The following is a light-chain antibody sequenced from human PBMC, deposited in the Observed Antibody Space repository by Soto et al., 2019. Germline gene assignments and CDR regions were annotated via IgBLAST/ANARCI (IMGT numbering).Light chain of an antibody. J-gene: IGKJ1*01. Sequence: FVLTQSPVTLSLSPGEGATLSCRASQSVGSTCLAWYQQKPGQAPRLLIYDTSSRATGIPARFSGSESGTDFTLTISGLETEDFAVYYCQQCGVSPWTFGQGTKVEI. CDR3: QQCGVSPWT. CDR2: DTS. CDR1: QSVGSTC. V-gene: IGKV3-20*01.